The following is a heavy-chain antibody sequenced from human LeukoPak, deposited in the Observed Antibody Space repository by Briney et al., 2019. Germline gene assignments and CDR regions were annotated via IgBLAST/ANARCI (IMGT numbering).Heavy chain of an antibody. CDR3: ARLTYYDFWSGYQTFDY. CDR2: IDWDDDK. CDR1: GFSLSTSGMC. D-gene: IGHD3-3*01. J-gene: IGHJ4*02. Sequence: SGPTLVNPTQTLTLTCTFSGFSLSTSGMCVSWIRQPPGKALEWLARIDWDDDKYYSTSLKTRLTISKDTFKNQVVLTMTNMDPVDTATYYCARLTYYDFWSGYQTFDYWGQGTLVTVSS. V-gene: IGHV2-70*11.